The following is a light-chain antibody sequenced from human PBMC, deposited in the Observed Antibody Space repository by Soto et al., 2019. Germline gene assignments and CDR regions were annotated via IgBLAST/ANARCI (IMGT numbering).Light chain of an antibody. CDR2: DTS. V-gene: IGKV3-11*01. J-gene: IGKJ2*01. Sequence: EIVLTKSPATLSLSPGERATLSCRASQSVCGFFAWYQQKSGQAPRLLIYDTSKRATGIPARFSDSGSGTDFTNTISSLEPEDFAIYHCQQRSNWPPIYTFGQGTKLEIK. CDR3: QQRSNWPPIYT. CDR1: QSVCGF.